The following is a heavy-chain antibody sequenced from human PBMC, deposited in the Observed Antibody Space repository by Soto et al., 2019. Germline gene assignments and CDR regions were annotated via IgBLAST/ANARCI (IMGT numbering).Heavy chain of an antibody. V-gene: IGHV6-1*01. CDR1: GDSVSSNSAA. J-gene: IGHJ3*02. CDR2: TYYRSKWYN. D-gene: IGHD3-9*01. CDR3: ARDETYYDILTGYARGAFDI. Sequence: PSQTLSITCAISGDSVSSNSAAWNWIRQSPSRGLEWLGRTYYRSKWYNDYAVSVKSRITINPDTSKNQFSLQLNSVTPEDTAVYYCARDETYYDILTGYARGAFDIWGQGTMVTVSS.